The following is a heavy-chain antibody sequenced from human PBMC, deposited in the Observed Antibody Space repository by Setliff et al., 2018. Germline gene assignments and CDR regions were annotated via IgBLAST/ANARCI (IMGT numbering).Heavy chain of an antibody. CDR1: GDSISSYY. CDR3: ARVTNWGLDLRFDP. V-gene: IGHV4-59*01. CDR2: IYYSGST. J-gene: IGHJ5*02. Sequence: ASETLSLTCTVSGDSISSYYWSWIRQPPGKGLEWIGYIYYSGSTNYNPSLKSRVTMSVATFENHFSLKLNSLTAADTAVYYCARVTNWGLDLRFDPWGQGSLVTVSS. D-gene: IGHD7-27*01.